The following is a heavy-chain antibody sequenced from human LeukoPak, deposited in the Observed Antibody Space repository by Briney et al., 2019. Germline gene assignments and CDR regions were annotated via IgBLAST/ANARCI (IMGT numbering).Heavy chain of an antibody. V-gene: IGHV3-23*01. CDR3: ARDSSSSWYFDY. J-gene: IGHJ4*02. Sequence: GGSLRLSCAASGFTFSTYSFSWVRQAPGKGLEWVSGISATGGDTYYADSVKGRFTISRDNSKNTLYLQMNSLRAEDTAVYYCARDSSSSWYFDYWGQGTLVTVSS. CDR1: GFTFSTYS. CDR2: ISATGGDT. D-gene: IGHD6-13*01.